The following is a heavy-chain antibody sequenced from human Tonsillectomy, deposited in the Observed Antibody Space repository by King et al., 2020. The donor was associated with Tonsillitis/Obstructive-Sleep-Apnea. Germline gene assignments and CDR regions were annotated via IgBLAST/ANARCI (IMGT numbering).Heavy chain of an antibody. CDR2: IYSRGGT. Sequence: VQLVESGGGLMQPGGSLRLSCAASGFDVSSNYMTWVRQSPGKGLEWLSVIYSRGGTDYADSVKGRFTVSRDNSKNTLYLQMRGLRAEDTAVDYCAGGLNSFCNGYYRSEFWGQGTLVTVSS. D-gene: IGHD3-3*01. V-gene: IGHV3-53*01. J-gene: IGHJ4*02. CDR3: AGGLNSFCNGYYRSEF. CDR1: GFDVSSNY.